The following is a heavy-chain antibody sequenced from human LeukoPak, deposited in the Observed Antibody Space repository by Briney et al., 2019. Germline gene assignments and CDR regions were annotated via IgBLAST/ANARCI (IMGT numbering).Heavy chain of an antibody. V-gene: IGHV3-9*01. CDR2: ISWNSGSI. CDR1: GFAFGSYA. CDR3: AKGANYYYYYYMDV. Sequence: GGSLRLSCTASGFAFGSYAMYWVRQAPGKGLEWVSGISWNSGSIGYADSVKGRFTISRDNAKNSLYLQMNSLRAEDTALYYCAKGANYYYYYYMDVWGKGTTVTVSS. J-gene: IGHJ6*03. D-gene: IGHD5-12*01.